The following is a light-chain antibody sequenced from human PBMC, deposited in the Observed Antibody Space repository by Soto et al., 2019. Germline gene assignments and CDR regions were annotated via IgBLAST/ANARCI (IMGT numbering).Light chain of an antibody. CDR1: QSVLYSSNNKKY. V-gene: IGKV4-1*01. CDR2: WAS. J-gene: IGKJ2*01. Sequence: DIVMTQSPASLAVSLGERATINCKSSQSVLYSSNNKKYLSWYQQKPGQPPKLLIYWASTRESGVPDRFSGSGSGTDFTLTISSLHAEDVAVYYCQQYYTSPYAFGQGTKLEIK. CDR3: QQYYTSPYA.